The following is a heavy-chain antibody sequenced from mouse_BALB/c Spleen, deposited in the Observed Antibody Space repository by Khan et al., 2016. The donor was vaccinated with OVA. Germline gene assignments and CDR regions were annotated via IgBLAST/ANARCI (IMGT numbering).Heavy chain of an antibody. J-gene: IGHJ2*01. CDR3: ARSITPVVAFYY. CDR1: GLTFSSSA. CDR2: TSTGGRKI. Sequence: EVELVESGGGLVKPGGSLKLSCAASGLTFSSSAMSWVRQTPEKRLEWVATTSTGGRKIYYADSVKGRFTISRDNSKNTLSLQMSSLRSEDTAMYYCARSITPVVAFYYWGQGTTLTVSS. D-gene: IGHD1-1*01. V-gene: IGHV5-9-1*01.